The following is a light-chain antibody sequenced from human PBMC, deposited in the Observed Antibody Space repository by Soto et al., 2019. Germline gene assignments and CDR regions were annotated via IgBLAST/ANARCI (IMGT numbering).Light chain of an antibody. CDR1: QSISSS. V-gene: IGKV1-39*01. CDR3: QQSFSTPSVS. CDR2: AAS. Sequence: DIQMTQSPSSLSASVGDRVTITCRASQSISSSLNWYQQKPGIAPKLLIYAASNLQSGVPSRFSGTGSGTDFTLTISSLQPEDFATYYCQQSFSTPSVSFGGGTKVEIK. J-gene: IGKJ4*01.